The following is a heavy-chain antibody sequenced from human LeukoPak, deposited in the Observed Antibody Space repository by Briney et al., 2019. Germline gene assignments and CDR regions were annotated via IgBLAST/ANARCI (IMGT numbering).Heavy chain of an antibody. V-gene: IGHV3-11*01. D-gene: IGHD1-1*01. CDR3: ARRQLTSRPVDY. CDR1: GFTFSDYY. CDR2: ISGSSGTI. Sequence: PGGSLRLSCAASGFTFSDYYMSWIRQAPGKGLEWISYISGSSGTIYYGDSVKGRFTISRDNAKNSLYLQMNSLRAEDTAVYYCARRQLTSRPVDYWSQGTLVTVSS. J-gene: IGHJ4*02.